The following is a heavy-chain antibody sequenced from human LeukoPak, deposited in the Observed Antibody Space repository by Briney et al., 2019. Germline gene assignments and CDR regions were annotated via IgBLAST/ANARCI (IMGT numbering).Heavy chain of an antibody. V-gene: IGHV1-18*01. J-gene: IGHJ4*02. Sequence: ASVKVSCKASGYTFTSYGISWVRQAPGQGLAWMGWISPYNGYAKYTQRLQGRVTMTTDTSTSTAYMDLRSLTSDDTAVYYCARNCSTTSCQKGDDWGQGTLVTVCS. CDR3: ARNCSTTSCQKGDD. CDR1: GYTFTSYG. CDR2: ISPYNGYA. D-gene: IGHD2-2*01.